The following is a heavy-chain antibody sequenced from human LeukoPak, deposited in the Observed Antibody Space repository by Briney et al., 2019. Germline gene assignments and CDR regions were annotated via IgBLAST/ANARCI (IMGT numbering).Heavy chain of an antibody. CDR2: IIPIFGTA. Sequence: ASVKVSCKASGGTFSSYAISWVRQAPGQGLEWMGGIIPIFGTANYAQKFQGRVTITADESTSTAYMELSSLRSEDTAVYYCARDRGYSMGLHHYGIDVWGQGTTVTVSS. CDR3: ARDRGYSMGLHHYGIDV. D-gene: IGHD4-11*01. J-gene: IGHJ6*02. CDR1: GGTFSSYA. V-gene: IGHV1-69*13.